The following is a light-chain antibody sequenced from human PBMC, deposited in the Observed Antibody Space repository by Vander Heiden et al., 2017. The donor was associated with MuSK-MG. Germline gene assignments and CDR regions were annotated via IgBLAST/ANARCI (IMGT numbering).Light chain of an antibody. CDR2: DAS. V-gene: IGKV3-11*01. J-gene: IGKJ4*01. CDR1: QSVGTY. CDR3: QQRNFKLT. Sequence: EILLTQSPVTLSLSPGEKATLACRAGQSVGTYLAWYQQRPGQPPRLLIYDASTRANGVPDRFSDSGSGTDFTLTSRNIEPEDFGVYYWQQRNFKLTFGGGTMVE.